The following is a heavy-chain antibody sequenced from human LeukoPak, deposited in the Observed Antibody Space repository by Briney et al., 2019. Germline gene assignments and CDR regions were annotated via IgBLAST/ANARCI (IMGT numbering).Heavy chain of an antibody. J-gene: IGHJ4*02. V-gene: IGHV3-30*02. CDR3: ARVLGWQQLDFDY. CDR1: GFTFSSYA. Sequence: GGSLRLSCAASGFTFSSYAMSWVRQAPGKGLEWVAFIRYDGSNKYYADSVKGRFSISRDNAKNSVFLQMNSLRAEDTAVYYCARVLGWQQLDFDYWGQGTLVTVSS. D-gene: IGHD2-21*01. CDR2: IRYDGSNK.